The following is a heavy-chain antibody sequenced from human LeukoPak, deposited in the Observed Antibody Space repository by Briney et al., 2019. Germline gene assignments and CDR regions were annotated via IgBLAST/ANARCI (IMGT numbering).Heavy chain of an antibody. CDR3: AKDWTSATVTTFDY. CDR2: ISSSGSTI. V-gene: IGHV3-48*03. Sequence: GGSLRLSCAASGFTFSSYEMNWVRQAPGKGLEWVSYISSSGSTIYYADSVKGRFTISRDNSKNTLYLQMNSLRAEDTAVYYCAKDWTSATVTTFDYWGQGTLVTVSS. D-gene: IGHD4-17*01. CDR1: GFTFSSYE. J-gene: IGHJ4*02.